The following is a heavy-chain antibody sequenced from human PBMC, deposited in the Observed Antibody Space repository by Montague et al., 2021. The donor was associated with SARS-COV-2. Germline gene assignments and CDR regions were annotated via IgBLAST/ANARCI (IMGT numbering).Heavy chain of an antibody. CDR3: ARGFDY. Sequence: SETLSLTCTVSGGSISSYSWSWIRQPPGKGLELIWNIYYSGSTNYNPSLKSRVTISVDTSKNQFSLKLSSVTAADTAVYYCARGFDYWGQGTLVTVSS. V-gene: IGHV4-59*01. CDR1: GGSISSYS. J-gene: IGHJ4*02. CDR2: IYYSGST.